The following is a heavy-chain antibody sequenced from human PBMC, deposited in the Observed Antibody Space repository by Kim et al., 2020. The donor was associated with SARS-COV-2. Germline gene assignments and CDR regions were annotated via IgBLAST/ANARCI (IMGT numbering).Heavy chain of an antibody. CDR1: GGTFSSYA. Sequence: SVKVSCKASGGTFSSYAISWVRQAPGQGLEWMGGIIPIFGTANYAQKFQGRVTITADESTSTAYMELSSLRSEDTAVYYCARDLSIAVAERGYYYYGMDVWGQGTTVTVSS. CDR2: IIPIFGTA. D-gene: IGHD6-19*01. J-gene: IGHJ6*02. CDR3: ARDLSIAVAERGYYYYGMDV. V-gene: IGHV1-69*13.